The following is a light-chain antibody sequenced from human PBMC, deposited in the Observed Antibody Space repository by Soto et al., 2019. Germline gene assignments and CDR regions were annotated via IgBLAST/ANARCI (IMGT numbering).Light chain of an antibody. CDR1: QSVSSTY. CDR3: QQRDNWPSFT. CDR2: GAS. V-gene: IGKV3D-20*02. Sequence: EIVLTQSPGTLSLSPGESATLSCRASQSVSSTYILWHQHKPGQAPRLLIYGASRRASGIPDRFSGSGSGTDFTLTISSLEPEDFAVYYCQQRDNWPSFTFGQGTKLEIK. J-gene: IGKJ2*01.